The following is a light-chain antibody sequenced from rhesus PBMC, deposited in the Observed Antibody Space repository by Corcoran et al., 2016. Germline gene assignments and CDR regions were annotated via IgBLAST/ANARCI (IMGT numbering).Light chain of an antibody. J-gene: IGKJ4*01. Sequence: DIQMTQSPSSLSASLGDRVTIICRASESVNHYLHWYQQKPGTAPKLLIYASSTLQTGVPSRFIGSVSVTDYTFTSRGLQAEDGATYYCQQSFNTPLTFGGGTKVEIK. CDR3: QQSFNTPLT. CDR1: ESVNHY. V-gene: IGKV1-74*01. CDR2: ASS.